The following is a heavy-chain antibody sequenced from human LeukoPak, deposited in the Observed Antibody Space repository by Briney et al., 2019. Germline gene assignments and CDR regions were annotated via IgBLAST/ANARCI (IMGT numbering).Heavy chain of an antibody. CDR1: GFTFSSYA. CDR3: AKDLSAAMEGPFDY. V-gene: IGHV3-23*01. D-gene: IGHD5-18*01. Sequence: GGSLRLSCAASGFTFSSYAMSWVRQAPGKGLEWVSAISGSGGSTYYADSVKGRFTIYRDNSKNTLYLQMNSLRAEDTAVYYCAKDLSAAMEGPFDYWGQGTLVTVSS. CDR2: ISGSGGST. J-gene: IGHJ4*02.